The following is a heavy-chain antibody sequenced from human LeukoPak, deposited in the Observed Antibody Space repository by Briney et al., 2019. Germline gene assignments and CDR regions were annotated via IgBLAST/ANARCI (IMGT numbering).Heavy chain of an antibody. CDR3: ARHIVGANFDY. J-gene: IGHJ4*02. CDR1: GGSISSSSYY. Sequence: SETLSLTCTVSGGSISSSSYYWGWIRQPPGKGLEWIGEINHSGSTNYNPSLKSRVTISVDTSKNQSSLNLSSVTAADTALYYCARHIVGANFDYWGQGTLVTVSS. D-gene: IGHD1-26*01. CDR2: INHSGST. V-gene: IGHV4-39*01.